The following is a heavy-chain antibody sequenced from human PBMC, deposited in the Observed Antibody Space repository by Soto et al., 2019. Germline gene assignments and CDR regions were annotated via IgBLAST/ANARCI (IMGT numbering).Heavy chain of an antibody. CDR3: ARGGHVVVVTAALDY. V-gene: IGHV1-46*01. D-gene: IGHD2-21*02. CDR2: VNPSGGHN. Sequence: QVQLMQSGAEVKKPGASVKVSCKASGDTFTDYYIHWVRQAPGQGLEWMGTVNPSGGHNTYGQHFLGRVTMTRDTSTSTLYMEHTSLTSDDTAIYYCARGGHVVVVTAALDYWGQGTLVTVYS. J-gene: IGHJ4*02. CDR1: GDTFTDYY.